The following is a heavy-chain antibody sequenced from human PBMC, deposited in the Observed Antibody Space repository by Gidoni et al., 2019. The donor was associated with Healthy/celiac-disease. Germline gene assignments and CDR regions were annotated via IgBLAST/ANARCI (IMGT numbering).Heavy chain of an antibody. V-gene: IGHV4-61*02. D-gene: IGHD3-9*01. J-gene: IGHJ4*02. CDR1: GCSISSGSYY. CDR2: IYTSGST. Sequence: QVQLQESGPGLVKPSQTLSLTCTVSGCSISSGSYYWSWIRQPAGKGLEWIGRIYTSGSTNYNPSLKSRVTISVDTSKNQFSLKLSSVTAADTAVYYCARETTPTYDILTGYYFDYWGQGTLVTVSS. CDR3: ARETTPTYDILTGYYFDY.